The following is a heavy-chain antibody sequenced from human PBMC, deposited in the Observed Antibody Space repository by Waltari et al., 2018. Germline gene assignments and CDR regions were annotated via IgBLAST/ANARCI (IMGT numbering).Heavy chain of an antibody. CDR1: GFTFSNSW. CDR2: IKPDGSES. Sequence: EVQLVAYGGGLVQPGVSLRRAFAASGFTFSNSWMDWVRQAPGKGLEWVANIKPDGSESHYVDSVQGRFTVSRDNTQNLLYLQMNTLRVDDTAVYYCSLSLNSWGQGTLVTVSP. J-gene: IGHJ4*02. CDR3: SLSLNS. V-gene: IGHV3-7*01.